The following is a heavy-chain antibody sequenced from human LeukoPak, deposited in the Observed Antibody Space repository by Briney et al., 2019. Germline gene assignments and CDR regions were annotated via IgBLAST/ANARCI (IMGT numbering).Heavy chain of an antibody. CDR1: GYTFTSYG. CDR3: ARGAIAAAGYYYYYYMDV. D-gene: IGHD6-13*01. CDR2: INAGNGNT. V-gene: IGHV1-3*03. Sequence: ASVKVSCKASGYTFTSYGISWVRQAPGQGLEWMGWINAGNGNTKYSQEFQGRVTITRDTSASTAYMELSSLRSEDMAVYYCARGAIAAAGYYYYYYMDVWGKGTTVTVSS. J-gene: IGHJ6*03.